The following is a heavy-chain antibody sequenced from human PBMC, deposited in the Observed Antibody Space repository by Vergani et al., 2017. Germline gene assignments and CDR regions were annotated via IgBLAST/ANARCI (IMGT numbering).Heavy chain of an antibody. CDR3: VRDPDYSTFDS. CDR2: IGVSDNSI. D-gene: IGHD4-11*01. Sequence: DVRLVESGGGVVQPGGSLRLSCAASGFTFSAYSMNWVRQTPGKGLEWISYIGVSDNSIYYADSVMGRFAISRDNARNLLFLQMNSLRADDSALYICVRDPDYSTFDSWGQGTLVTVS. J-gene: IGHJ4*02. CDR1: GFTFSAYS. V-gene: IGHV3-48*01.